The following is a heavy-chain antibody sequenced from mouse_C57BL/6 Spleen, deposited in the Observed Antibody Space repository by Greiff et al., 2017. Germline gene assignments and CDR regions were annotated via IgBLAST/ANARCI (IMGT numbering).Heavy chain of an antibody. V-gene: IGHV1-9*01. J-gene: IGHJ4*01. CDR2: ILPGSGST. Sequence: QVQLQQSGAELMKPGASVKLSCKATGYTFTGYWIEWVKQRPGHGLEWIGEILPGSGSTNYNEKFKGKATFTADTSSNTAYMQLSSLTTEDSAIYYCARDIKNSYSGYYAMDYWGQGTSVTVSS. CDR1: GYTFTGYW. D-gene: IGHD2-12*01. CDR3: ARDIKNSYSGYYAMDY.